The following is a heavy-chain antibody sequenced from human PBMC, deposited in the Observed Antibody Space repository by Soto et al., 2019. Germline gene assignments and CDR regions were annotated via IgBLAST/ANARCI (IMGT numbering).Heavy chain of an antibody. CDR3: ARRGPSSKWFDT. CDR2: THYSGST. V-gene: IGHV4-59*01. Sequence: QVQLQESGPGLVKPSETLSLTCTVSLGSISDDYWSWIRQPPGKGLEWIGFTHYSGSTNYNPSLTSRVTISVDTSKNDFSLKLNSVTAADTAVYYCARRGPSSKWFDTWGQGTLVTVSS. J-gene: IGHJ5*02. CDR1: LGSISDDY.